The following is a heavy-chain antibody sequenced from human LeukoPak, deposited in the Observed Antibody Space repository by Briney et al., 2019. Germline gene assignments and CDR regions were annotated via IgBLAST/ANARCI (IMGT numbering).Heavy chain of an antibody. J-gene: IGHJ4*02. Sequence: GSLRLSCAASGFTFSTYTMSWVRQAPGKGLEWVSAMSGSDDYIYYADSVKGRLTISRDNSKNTLYLQINSLRAGDTAVYYCAKDLGRKQPRHFDYWGQGTLVTVSS. D-gene: IGHD6-13*01. CDR2: MSGSDDYI. CDR3: AKDLGRKQPRHFDY. CDR1: GFTFSTYT. V-gene: IGHV3-23*01.